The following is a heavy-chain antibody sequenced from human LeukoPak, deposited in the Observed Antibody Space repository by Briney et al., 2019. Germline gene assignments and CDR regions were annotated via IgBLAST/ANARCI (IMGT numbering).Heavy chain of an antibody. Sequence: SETLSLTCTVSGGSISSSSYYWGWIRQPPGKGLEWIGSIYYSGSTYYNPSLKSRVTISVDTSKNQFSLKLSSVTAADTAVYYCASTYGYGYYYYMDVWGKGTTVTISS. J-gene: IGHJ6*03. CDR2: IYYSGST. V-gene: IGHV4-39*07. D-gene: IGHD5-18*01. CDR1: GGSISSSSYY. CDR3: ASTYGYGYYYYMDV.